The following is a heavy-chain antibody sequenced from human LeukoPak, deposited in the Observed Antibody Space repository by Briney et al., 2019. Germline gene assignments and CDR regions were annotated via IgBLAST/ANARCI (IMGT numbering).Heavy chain of an antibody. Sequence: SQTLSLTCTVSGGSISSGGYYWSWIRLHPGKGLEWIGYIFYTGTTNYNPSLKSRVTISVDSSKNQFSLKLSSVTAADTAVYYCARYDGSGPTFDYWGQGTLVTVSS. V-gene: IGHV4-61*08. CDR3: ARYDGSGPTFDY. D-gene: IGHD3-22*01. CDR2: IFYTGTT. CDR1: GGSISSGGYY. J-gene: IGHJ4*02.